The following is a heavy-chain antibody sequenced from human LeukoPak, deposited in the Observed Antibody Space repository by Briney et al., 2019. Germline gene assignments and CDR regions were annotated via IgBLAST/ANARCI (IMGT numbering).Heavy chain of an antibody. J-gene: IGHJ4*02. V-gene: IGHV1-69*13. CDR2: IIPIFGTA. Sequence: SVKVSCKASGGTFSSYAISWVRQAPGQGLEWMGGIIPIFGTANYAQKFQGRVTITADESTSTAYMELSSLRSEDTAVYYCARWSSVRVRLGGLSFDYWGQGTLVTVSS. CDR3: ARWSSVRVRLGGLSFDY. D-gene: IGHD3-16*02. CDR1: GGTFSSYA.